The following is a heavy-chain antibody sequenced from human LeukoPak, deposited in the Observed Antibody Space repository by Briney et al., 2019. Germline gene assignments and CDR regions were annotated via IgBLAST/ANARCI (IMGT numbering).Heavy chain of an antibody. V-gene: IGHV3-30*02. CDR2: IRYDGSNK. CDR1: GFTFSSYG. J-gene: IGHJ3*02. D-gene: IGHD3-22*01. Sequence: QAGGSLRLSCAASGFTFSSYGMTWVRQAPGKGLEWVAFIRYDGSNKYYADSVQGRFTISRDNSKNTVYLQMNSLRGEDTAVYYCAKDPMPAFTMVVVVQYGDAFDIWGHGTMVTVSS. CDR3: AKDPMPAFTMVVVVQYGDAFDI.